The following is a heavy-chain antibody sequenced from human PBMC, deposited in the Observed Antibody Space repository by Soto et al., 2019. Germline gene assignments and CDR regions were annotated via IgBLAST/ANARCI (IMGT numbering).Heavy chain of an antibody. CDR2: INHSGST. CDR3: ARVRGYSPPFDY. CDR1: GGSFSGYY. Sequence: PSETLSLTCAVYGGSFSGYYWSWIRQPPGKGLEWIGEINHSGSTNYNPSLKSRVTISVDTSKNQFSLKLSSVTAADTAVYYCARVRGYSPPFDYWGQGTLVTVSS. J-gene: IGHJ4*02. V-gene: IGHV4-34*01. D-gene: IGHD5-12*01.